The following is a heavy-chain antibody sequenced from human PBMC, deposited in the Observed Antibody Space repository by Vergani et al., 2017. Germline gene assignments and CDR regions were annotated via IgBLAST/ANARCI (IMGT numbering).Heavy chain of an antibody. CDR1: GGSISSGGYY. CDR3: ARHLAYCGGDCYPYYYGMDV. Sequence: QAQLQESGPGLVKPSQTLSLTCTVSGGSISSGGYYWSWIRQHPGKGLEWIGYIFPSGNSDYNPSLKNRVSISLDKSKNQFSLKLSSVTAADTAVYYCARHLAYCGGDCYPYYYGMDVWGQGTTVTVSS. V-gene: IGHV4-31*03. J-gene: IGHJ6*02. CDR2: IFPSGNS. D-gene: IGHD2-21*02.